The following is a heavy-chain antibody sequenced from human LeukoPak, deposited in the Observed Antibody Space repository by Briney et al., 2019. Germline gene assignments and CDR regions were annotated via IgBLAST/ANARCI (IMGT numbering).Heavy chain of an antibody. CDR3: ARGFYGGYYYYYYMDV. CDR2: IYPGDSDT. CDR1: GYSFTSYW. D-gene: IGHD4/OR15-4a*01. Sequence: GESLQISCKGSGYSFTSYWIGWVRQLPGKGLEWVGIIYPGDSDTRYSPSFEGQVTISADRSISTAYLQWSSLKASDTAMYYCARGFYGGYYYYYYMDVWGKGTTVTVSS. J-gene: IGHJ6*03. V-gene: IGHV5-51*01.